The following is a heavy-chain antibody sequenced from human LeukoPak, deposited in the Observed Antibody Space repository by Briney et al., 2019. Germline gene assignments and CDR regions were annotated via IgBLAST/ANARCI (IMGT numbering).Heavy chain of an antibody. J-gene: IGHJ4*02. V-gene: IGHV3-23*01. Sequence: GGSLRLSCAASGFIFSSYAMSWVRQAPGKGLEWVSAISGSGRRTYYADSVKGRFTNSRDNPKNTLYLQMNSLRAEDTAVYYCAKDLGYSGYDPLDYWGQGTLVTVSS. CDR2: ISGSGRRT. CDR3: AKDLGYSGYDPLDY. D-gene: IGHD5-12*01. CDR1: GFIFSSYA.